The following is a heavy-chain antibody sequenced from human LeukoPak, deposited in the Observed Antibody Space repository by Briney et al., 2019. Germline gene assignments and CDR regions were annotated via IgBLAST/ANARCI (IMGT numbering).Heavy chain of an antibody. Sequence: PGGSLRLSCVASGFTFSSYSMNWVRQAPGKGLEWVSSISSSSSYISYADSVKGRFTISRDNAKNSLYLQMNSLGAEDTAVYYCARDLHYYGSGLDYWGQGTLVTVSS. CDR3: ARDLHYYGSGLDY. V-gene: IGHV3-21*01. J-gene: IGHJ4*02. CDR2: ISSSSSYI. CDR1: GFTFSSYS. D-gene: IGHD3-10*01.